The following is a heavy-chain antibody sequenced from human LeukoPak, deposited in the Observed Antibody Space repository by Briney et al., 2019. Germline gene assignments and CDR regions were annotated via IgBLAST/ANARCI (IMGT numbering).Heavy chain of an antibody. CDR2: IIPILGIA. CDR3: AILGISLDEFDY. J-gene: IGHJ4*02. V-gene: IGHV1-69*04. D-gene: IGHD7-27*01. CDR1: GGTFSSYA. Sequence: GASVKVSCKASGGTFSSYAISWVRQAPGQGLEWMGRIIPILGIANYAQKFQGRVTITADKSTSTAYMELSSLRSEDTAVYCCAILGISLDEFDYWGQGTLVTVSS.